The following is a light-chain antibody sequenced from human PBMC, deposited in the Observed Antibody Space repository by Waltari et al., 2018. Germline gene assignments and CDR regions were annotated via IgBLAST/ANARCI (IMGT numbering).Light chain of an antibody. CDR1: SSDVGGYNY. Sequence: QSALTQPASVSGSPGQSITISCTGTSSDVGGYNYVSWYQQHPGKAPKLMIYDVSNRPSGVSNLFSGSKSGNPASLTISGLQAEDEADYYCSSYTSSSTRVFGTGTKVTVL. CDR3: SSYTSSSTRV. CDR2: DVS. J-gene: IGLJ1*01. V-gene: IGLV2-14*03.